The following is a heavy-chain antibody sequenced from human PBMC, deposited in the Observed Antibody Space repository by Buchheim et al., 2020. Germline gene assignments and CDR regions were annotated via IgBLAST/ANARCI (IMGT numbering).Heavy chain of an antibody. CDR3: VKDLPNSGFAYDY. J-gene: IGHJ4*02. V-gene: IGHV3-74*01. CDR1: GFTFSRYW. CDR2: VNSDGSVT. D-gene: IGHD5-12*01. Sequence: EVQLVESGGGLVKPGGSLRFACAASGFTFSRYWMHWCLQAPGQGLMWVSRVNSDGSVTGYADSVKGRLTVSRDNARHPLSLQMNSLRAEDTAVYYCVKDLPNSGFAYDYWGQGSL.